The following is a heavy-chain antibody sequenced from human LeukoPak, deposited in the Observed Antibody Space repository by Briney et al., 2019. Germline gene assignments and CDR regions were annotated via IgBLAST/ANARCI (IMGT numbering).Heavy chain of an antibody. J-gene: IGHJ4*02. CDR1: GFTFSNYG. D-gene: IGHD1-26*01. CDR2: IQYDGSDK. Sequence: GGSLRLSCAASGFTFSNYGMHWVRQAPGKGLGWVAFIQYDGSDKYYADSVKGRFTISRDNSKNTLYLQMNSLRAEDTAVYYCARSSGSPTYFDYWGQGTLVTVSS. V-gene: IGHV3-30*02. CDR3: ARSSGSPTYFDY.